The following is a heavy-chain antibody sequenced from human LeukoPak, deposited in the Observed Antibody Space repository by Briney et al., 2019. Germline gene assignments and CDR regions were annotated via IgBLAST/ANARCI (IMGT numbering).Heavy chain of an antibody. V-gene: IGHV1-2*06. CDR1: GYTFTGYY. Sequence: ASVKVSCKASGYTFTGYYMHWVRQAPGQGLEWMERINPNSGGTNYAQKFQGRVTMTRDTSISTAYMELSRLRSDDTAVYYCARERIGYYDSSGYAFDIWGQGTMVTVSS. J-gene: IGHJ3*02. CDR2: INPNSGGT. D-gene: IGHD3-22*01. CDR3: ARERIGYYDSSGYAFDI.